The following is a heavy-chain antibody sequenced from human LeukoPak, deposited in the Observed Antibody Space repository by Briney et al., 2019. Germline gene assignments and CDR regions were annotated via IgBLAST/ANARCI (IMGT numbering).Heavy chain of an antibody. CDR1: GYTFTGYY. CDR2: INPNSGGT. Sequence: ASVKVSCKASGYTFTGYYMHWVRQAPGQGLEWMGWINPNSGGTNYAQKFQGRITMTRDTSISTAYMELSRLRSDDTAVYYCASLSQRGYSGYDRNWFDPWGQGTLVTVSS. V-gene: IGHV1-2*02. J-gene: IGHJ5*02. D-gene: IGHD5-12*01. CDR3: ASLSQRGYSGYDRNWFDP.